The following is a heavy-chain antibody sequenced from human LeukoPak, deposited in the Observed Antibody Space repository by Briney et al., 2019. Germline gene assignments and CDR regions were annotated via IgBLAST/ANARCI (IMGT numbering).Heavy chain of an antibody. J-gene: IGHJ4*02. CDR1: GGSISSNNYF. CDR2: IYDSGST. D-gene: IGHD3-3*01. Sequence: KPSETLSLTCTVSGGSISSNNYFWGWIRQPPGKGLEWIGSIYDSGSTYYNPSLKSRVTISVDTSKNQFSLKLNPVTAADTAMYYCQSRFLEWLLDYWGQGTLVTVSS. CDR3: QSRFLEWLLDY. V-gene: IGHV4-39*01.